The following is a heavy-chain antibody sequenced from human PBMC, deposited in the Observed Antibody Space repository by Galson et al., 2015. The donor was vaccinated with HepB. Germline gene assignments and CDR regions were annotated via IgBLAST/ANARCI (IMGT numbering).Heavy chain of an antibody. CDR2: IKPDGSEA. V-gene: IGHV3-7*01. D-gene: IGHD7-27*01. CDR3: TRDLNWDSSG. CDR1: GFSFSEYW. J-gene: IGHJ4*02. Sequence: SLRLSCAASGFSFSEYWMTWVRQAPGKGLEGVANIKPDGSEAYYVDSVKGRFTISRDNAKNSLYLQMNSLRVEDTALYYCTRDLNWDSSGWGQGTLVAVSS.